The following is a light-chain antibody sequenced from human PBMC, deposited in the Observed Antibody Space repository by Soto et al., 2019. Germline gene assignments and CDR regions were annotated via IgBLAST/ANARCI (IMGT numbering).Light chain of an antibody. Sequence: DTQMTQSPSTLSASVGDRVTITCRASQSVSMWLAWFQQKPGRAPRLLIYDASTLESGVPSRFSGSGSRTEFTLTIDSLQPEDAATYYCQQYNTYLTWTFGQGTKVKIK. V-gene: IGKV1-5*01. CDR2: DAS. CDR3: QQYNTYLTWT. CDR1: QSVSMW. J-gene: IGKJ1*01.